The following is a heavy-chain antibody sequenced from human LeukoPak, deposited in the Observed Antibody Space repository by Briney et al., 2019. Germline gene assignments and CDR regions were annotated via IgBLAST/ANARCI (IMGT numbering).Heavy chain of an antibody. V-gene: IGHV4-34*01. CDR2: INHSGST. D-gene: IGHD5-12*01. Sequence: SETLSLTCAVYGGSFSGYYWSWIRQPPGKGLEWIGEINHSGSTNYNPSLKSRVTISVDTSKNQFSLKLSSVTAADTAVYYCARAPRWGRGYSGYNQGTTFDYWGLGNLVTVSS. CDR3: ARAPRWGRGYSGYNQGTTFDY. CDR1: GGSFSGYY. J-gene: IGHJ4*02.